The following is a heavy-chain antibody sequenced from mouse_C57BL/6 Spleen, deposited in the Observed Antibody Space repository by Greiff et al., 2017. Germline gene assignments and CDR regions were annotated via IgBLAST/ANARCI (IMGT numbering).Heavy chain of an antibody. CDR3: ASKGYYYGSSPNWYFDV. J-gene: IGHJ1*03. V-gene: IGHV1-85*01. D-gene: IGHD1-1*01. CDR2: IYPRDGST. CDR1: GYTFTSYD. Sequence: VQGLQSGPELVKPGASVKLSCKASGYTFTSYDINWVKQRPGQGLEWIGWIYPRDGSTKYNEKFKGKATLTVDTSSSTAYMELDSLTSADSAVXFCASKGYYYGSSPNWYFDVWGTGTTVTVSS.